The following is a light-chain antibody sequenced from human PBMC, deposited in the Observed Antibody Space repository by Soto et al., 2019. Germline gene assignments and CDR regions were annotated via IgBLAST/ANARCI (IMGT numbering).Light chain of an antibody. Sequence: IVLTQSPATLSLYPGERATLSCRASQSVSSYLAWYQQKPGQAPRLLIYDASNRATGIPARFSGSGSGTDFTLTISSLEPEDFAVYYCQQRSNSWTFGQGTKVDIK. CDR3: QQRSNSWT. J-gene: IGKJ1*01. CDR1: QSVSSY. V-gene: IGKV3-11*01. CDR2: DAS.